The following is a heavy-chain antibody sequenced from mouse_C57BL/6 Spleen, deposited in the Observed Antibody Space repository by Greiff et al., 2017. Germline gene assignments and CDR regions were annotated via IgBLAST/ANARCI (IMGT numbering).Heavy chain of an antibody. D-gene: IGHD2-10*01. Sequence: EVKLLESGPGLVKPSQSLSLTCSVTGYSITSGYYWNWIRQFPGNKLEWMGYISYDGSNNYNPSLKNRISITRDTSKNQFFLKLNSVTTEDTATYYCARGGLLSPFDYWGQGTTLTVSS. V-gene: IGHV3-6*01. CDR3: ARGGLLSPFDY. J-gene: IGHJ2*01. CDR1: GYSITSGYY. CDR2: ISYDGSN.